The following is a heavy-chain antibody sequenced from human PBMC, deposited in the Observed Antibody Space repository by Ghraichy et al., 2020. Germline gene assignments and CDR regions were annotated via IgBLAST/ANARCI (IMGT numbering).Heavy chain of an antibody. V-gene: IGHV4-34*01. CDR3: ARGSWTTVTTRGRYFDL. D-gene: IGHD4-17*01. J-gene: IGHJ2*01. CDR1: GGSFSGYY. Sequence: SETLSLTCAVYGGSFSGYYWSWIRQPPGKGLEWIGEINHSGSTNYNPSLKSRVTISVDTSKNQFSLKLSSVTAADTAVYYCARGSWTTVTTRGRYFDLWGRGTLVTVSS. CDR2: INHSGST.